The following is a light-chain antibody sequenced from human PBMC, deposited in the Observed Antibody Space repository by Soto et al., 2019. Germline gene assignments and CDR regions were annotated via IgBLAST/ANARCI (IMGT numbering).Light chain of an antibody. J-gene: IGLJ1*01. CDR1: SSNIGRNT. Sequence: QSVLTQPPSASGTPGQRVTISCSGSSSNIGRNTVDWYQQLPGTAPKLLIYTNNQRPSGVPERFSGSKSVTSASLAISGLQSEDEADYYCAAWDDSLNTPVFGTGTKLTVL. CDR3: AAWDDSLNTPV. CDR2: TNN. V-gene: IGLV1-44*01.